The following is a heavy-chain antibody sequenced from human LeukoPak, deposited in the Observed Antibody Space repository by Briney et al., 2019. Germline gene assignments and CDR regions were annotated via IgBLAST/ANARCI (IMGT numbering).Heavy chain of an antibody. CDR3: ARDYGGNSGFFDY. CDR1: GFTFDDHG. CDR2: ISWSGGTT. Sequence: PGGSLRLSCAASGFTFDDHGMSWVRQAPGKGLEWVSGISWSGGTTGYADSVKGRFSISRDNAKNSLYLQMNSLRAEDTALYHCARDYGGNSGFFDYWGQGTLVTVSS. V-gene: IGHV3-20*01. D-gene: IGHD4-23*01. J-gene: IGHJ4*02.